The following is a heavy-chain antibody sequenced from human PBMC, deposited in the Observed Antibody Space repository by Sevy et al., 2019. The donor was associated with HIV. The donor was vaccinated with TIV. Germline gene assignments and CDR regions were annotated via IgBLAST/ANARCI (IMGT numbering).Heavy chain of an antibody. CDR2: IGPHNGDT. CDR1: GYTFTTYR. D-gene: IGHD2-15*01. CDR3: ARAFCSGGRCYSLAY. J-gene: IGHJ4*02. Sequence: ASVKVSCKASGYTFTTYRITWVRQAPGQGLEWMGWIGPHNGDTNYAQKDRGRVTMTTDTSTSTAYMELRSLRSDDTAVYCCARAFCSGGRCYSLAYWGQGTLVTVSS. V-gene: IGHV1-18*04.